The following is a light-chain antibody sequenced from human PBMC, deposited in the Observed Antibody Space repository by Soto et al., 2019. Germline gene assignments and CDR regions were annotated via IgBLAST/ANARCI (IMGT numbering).Light chain of an antibody. V-gene: IGLV2-14*01. CDR2: DVS. J-gene: IGLJ1*01. Sequence: QSALTQPASVSGSPGQSITISCTGTSSDVGGYNYVSWYPQHPGKAPKLMIYDVSNRPSGVSNRFSGSKSGNTASLTISGLQAEDEADYYCISYTSSSTLYVFGTGTKLTVL. CDR3: ISYTSSSTLYV. CDR1: SSDVGGYNY.